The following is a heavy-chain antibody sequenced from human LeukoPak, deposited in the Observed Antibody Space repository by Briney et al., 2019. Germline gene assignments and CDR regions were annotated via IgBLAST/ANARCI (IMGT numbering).Heavy chain of an antibody. CDR2: ISSSSSYI. J-gene: IGHJ4*02. V-gene: IGHV3-21*01. CDR3: ARGVAVAGTYYFDY. D-gene: IGHD6-19*01. Sequence: NPGGSLRLSCAASGFTFSSYSMNWVRQAPGKGLEWVSSISSSSSYIYYADSVKGRFTISRDNAKNSLYLQMNSLRAEDTAVYYCARGVAVAGTYYFDYWGQGTLVTVSS. CDR1: GFTFSSYS.